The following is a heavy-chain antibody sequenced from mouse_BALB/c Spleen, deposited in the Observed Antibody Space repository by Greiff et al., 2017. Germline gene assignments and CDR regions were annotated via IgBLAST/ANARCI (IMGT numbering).Heavy chain of an antibody. D-gene: IGHD2-10*02. CDR2: IRSKSNNYAT. V-gene: IGHV10-1*02. CDR1: GFTFNTYA. Sequence: EVQLVESGGGLVQPKGSLKLSCAASGFTFNTYAMNWVRQAPGKGLEWVARIRSKSNNYATYYADSVKDRFTISRDDSQSMLYLQMNNLKTEDTAMYYCVGHGEYGNYFDYWGQGTTLTVSS. J-gene: IGHJ2*01. CDR3: VGHGEYGNYFDY.